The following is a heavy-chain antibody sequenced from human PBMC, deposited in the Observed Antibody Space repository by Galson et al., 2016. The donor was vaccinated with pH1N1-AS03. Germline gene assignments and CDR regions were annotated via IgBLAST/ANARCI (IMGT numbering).Heavy chain of an antibody. CDR3: ARDPRGPCSSATCATTYYFDIDV. D-gene: IGHD1-26*01. CDR1: GYIFTGFH. J-gene: IGHJ6*02. CDR2: INPNNGVT. Sequence: SVKASCKASGYIFTGFHVHWVRQAPGQGLEWMGWINPNNGVTNYAQKFEAWVTMTGDTSISTAYLELYGLKSDDTAVYYCARDPRGPCSSATCATTYYFDIDVWGQGTTVIVSS. V-gene: IGHV1-2*04.